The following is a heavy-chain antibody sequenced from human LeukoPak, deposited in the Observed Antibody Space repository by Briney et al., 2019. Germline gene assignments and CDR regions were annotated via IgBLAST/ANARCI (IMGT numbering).Heavy chain of an antibody. J-gene: IGHJ6*03. V-gene: IGHV4-61*02. Sequence: SQTLSLTCTVSGGSISSGSYYWSWIRQPAGKGLEWIGRIYTSGSTNYNPSLKSRVTISVDTSKNQFSLKLSSVTAADTAVYYCARISGSYLSAAYYYMDVWGKGTTVTVSS. CDR2: IYTSGST. CDR3: ARISGSYLSAAYYYMDV. CDR1: GGSISSGSYY. D-gene: IGHD1-26*01.